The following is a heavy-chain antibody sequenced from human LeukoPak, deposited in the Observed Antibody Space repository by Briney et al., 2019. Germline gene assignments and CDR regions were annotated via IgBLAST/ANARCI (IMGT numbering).Heavy chain of an antibody. V-gene: IGHV3-23*01. D-gene: IGHD4-17*01. CDR1: GFTFSSYA. Sequence: GGSLRLSCAASGFTFSSYAMSWVRQAPGKGLEWVSAISGSGGSTYYADSVKGRFTLSRDNSKNTLYLQMNSLRAEDTAVYDCATSRYGDLEDSWGQGILVTVSS. CDR3: ATSRYGDLEDS. CDR2: ISGSGGST. J-gene: IGHJ4*02.